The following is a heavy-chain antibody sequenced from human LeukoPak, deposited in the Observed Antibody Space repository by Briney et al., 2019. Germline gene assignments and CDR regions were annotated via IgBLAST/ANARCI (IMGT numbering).Heavy chain of an antibody. CDR1: GFTFSRSA. Sequence: GGSLRLSCAASGFTFSRSAIHWVRQASGKGLEWVGRIRSKPNGYVTAFAASVKGRFTISRDDSQNTAYLQMNSLKTEDTAVYYCGADDAFDIWGQGTLVTVSS. CDR2: IRSKPNGYVT. J-gene: IGHJ3*02. V-gene: IGHV3-73*01. CDR3: GADDAFDI.